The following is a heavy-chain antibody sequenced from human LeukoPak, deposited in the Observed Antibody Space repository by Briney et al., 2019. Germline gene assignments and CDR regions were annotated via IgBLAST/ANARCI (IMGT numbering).Heavy chain of an antibody. J-gene: IGHJ4*02. CDR2: IYSGGRP. Sequence: GGSLRLSCAASGFTVSSNYMSWVRQAPGKGLEWVSVIYSGGRPYYANSVKGRFTISRDNYKNTLYLQMNSLRAEDTAVYYCARAPGTMIVVDYWGQGTLVTVSS. V-gene: IGHV3-53*01. CDR1: GFTVSSNY. CDR3: ARAPGTMIVVDY. D-gene: IGHD3-22*01.